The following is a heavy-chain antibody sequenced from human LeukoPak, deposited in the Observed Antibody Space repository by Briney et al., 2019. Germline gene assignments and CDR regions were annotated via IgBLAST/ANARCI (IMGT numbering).Heavy chain of an antibody. CDR1: GGTFSSYA. J-gene: IGHJ4*02. Sequence: ASVKVSCKASGGTFSSYAISWVRQAPGQALEWMGGIIPIFGTANYAQKFQGRVTITADKSTSTAYMELSSLRSEDTAVYYCAREDYGDHQNDYWGQGTLVTVSS. CDR2: IIPIFGTA. D-gene: IGHD4-17*01. CDR3: AREDYGDHQNDY. V-gene: IGHV1-69*06.